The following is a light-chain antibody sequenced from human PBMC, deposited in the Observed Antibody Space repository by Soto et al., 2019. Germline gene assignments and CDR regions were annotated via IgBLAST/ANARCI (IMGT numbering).Light chain of an antibody. CDR1: RSDVGAYNY. J-gene: IGLJ2*01. CDR2: DVT. CDR3: CSYAGSYVV. Sequence: QSALTQPRSVSGSPGQSVTISCTGTRSDVGAYNYVSWYQQHPGKAPKLMIYDVTKRPSGVPDRFSGSKSGNTASLTISGLRAEDEVDYYCCSYAGSYVVFGGGTKLTVL. V-gene: IGLV2-11*01.